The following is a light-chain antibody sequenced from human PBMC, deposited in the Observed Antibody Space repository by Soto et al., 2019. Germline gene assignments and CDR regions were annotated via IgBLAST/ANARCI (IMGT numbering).Light chain of an antibody. Sequence: DFLWSHPPLSLSVTPGQPASMSCTSSQSLLYSDGQTYLYWYLQRRGPPPQLLIDDVSNRSSGAPERCSGSGSGEYSTLKISRVEEEDAGVYCRQQSTRAPVTFGHGTRLEIK. V-gene: IGKV2D-29*01. CDR3: QQSTRAPVT. CDR1: QSLLYSDGQTY. CDR2: DVS. J-gene: IGKJ5*01.